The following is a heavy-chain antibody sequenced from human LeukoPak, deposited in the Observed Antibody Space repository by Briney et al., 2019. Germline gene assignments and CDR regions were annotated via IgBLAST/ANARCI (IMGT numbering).Heavy chain of an antibody. V-gene: IGHV3-7*01. CDR2: IKQDGSEK. CDR1: GFTFTNYW. Sequence: GGSLRLSCAASGFTFTNYWMSWVRQAPGKGLEWVANIKQDGSEKYYVDSVKGRFTISRDNAKNSLYLQMNSLRAEDTAVYYCASHYGDYETPGYWGQGTLVTVSS. CDR3: ASHYGDYETPGY. D-gene: IGHD4-17*01. J-gene: IGHJ4*02.